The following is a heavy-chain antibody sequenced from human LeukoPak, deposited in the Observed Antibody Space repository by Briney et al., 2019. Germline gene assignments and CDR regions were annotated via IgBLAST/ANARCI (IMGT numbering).Heavy chain of an antibody. J-gene: IGHJ3*02. CDR2: IIPIFGTA. CDR3: ARVLESVATGAFDI. CDR1: GGTFSSYA. D-gene: IGHD3-3*01. V-gene: IGHV1-69*01. Sequence: EASVKVSCKASGGTFSSYAISWVRQAPGQGLEWMGGIIPIFGTANYAQKFQGRVTITADESTSTAYMELSSLRSEDTAVYYCARVLESVATGAFDIWGQGTMVTVSS.